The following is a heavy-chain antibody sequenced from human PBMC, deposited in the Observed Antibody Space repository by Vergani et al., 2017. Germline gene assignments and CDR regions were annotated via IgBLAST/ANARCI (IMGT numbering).Heavy chain of an antibody. Sequence: VLLQEPGPGLVRPSEPLSLTCSVSGASLASFYWRRIRQSPGKGLEWIGYVFRNGNVNYNPSFNFRVAIDTSNNELSLRVTSVTAADTAVYYCARDFGGEWYFDLWGRGATVTVSS. CDR2: VFRNGNV. J-gene: IGHJ2*01. D-gene: IGHD4-23*01. CDR3: ARDFGGEWYFDL. V-gene: IGHV4-4*08. CDR1: GASLASFY.